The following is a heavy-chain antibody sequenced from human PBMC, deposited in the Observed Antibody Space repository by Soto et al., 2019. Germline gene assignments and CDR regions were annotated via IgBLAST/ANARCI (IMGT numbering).Heavy chain of an antibody. CDR2: VSGRGGST. J-gene: IGHJ6*01. V-gene: IGHV3-23*01. Sequence: PGGSLRLSCRASGFTFNHYAMSWVRQAPGKGLEWVSAVSGRGGSTKYADSVKGRFIISRDNSNSTLYLQMDSLRGEDTAVYYCAKDSTVTTSLYFYYYGFDVWGQGTTVTVSS. D-gene: IGHD4-17*01. CDR3: AKDSTVTTSLYFYYYGFDV. CDR1: GFTFNHYA.